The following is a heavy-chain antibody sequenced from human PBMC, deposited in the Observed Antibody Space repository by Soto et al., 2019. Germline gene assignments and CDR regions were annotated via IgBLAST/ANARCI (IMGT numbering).Heavy chain of an antibody. D-gene: IGHD3-22*01. CDR1: GGSFSGYY. CDR2: INHSGST. V-gene: IGHV4-34*01. J-gene: IGHJ4*02. CDR3: ARGPGDSSGRTFDY. Sequence: QVQLQQWGAGLLKPSETLSLTCAVYGGSFSGYYWSWIRQPPGKGLEWIGEINHSGSTNYNPSLKSRVTISVDTSKTQFSLKLSSVTAADTAVYYCARGPGDSSGRTFDYWGQGTLVTVSS.